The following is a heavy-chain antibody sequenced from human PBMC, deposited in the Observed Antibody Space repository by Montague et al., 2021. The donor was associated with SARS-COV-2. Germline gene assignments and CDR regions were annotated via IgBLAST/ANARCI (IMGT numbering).Heavy chain of an antibody. CDR2: IFYTGTI. J-gene: IGHJ4*02. V-gene: IGHV4-39*01. D-gene: IGHD4-17*01. Sequence: SETLSLTCTVSGDSVTSIIHYWGWIRQPPGKGLEWIASIFYTGTIYYNPSLQSRVTMSLDTSKSQFSLNLTSVTAADTAVYFCARHPTTVSTFHWGQGSLVTVSS. CDR3: ARHPTTVSTFH. CDR1: GDSVTSIIHY.